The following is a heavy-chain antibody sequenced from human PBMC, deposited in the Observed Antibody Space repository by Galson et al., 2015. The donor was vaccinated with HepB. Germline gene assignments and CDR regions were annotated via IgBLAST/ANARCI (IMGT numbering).Heavy chain of an antibody. CDR1: GYTFTSYG. V-gene: IGHV1-18*04. CDR2: ISAYNGNT. D-gene: IGHD6-19*01. CDR3: ARRIAVAGTLAD. J-gene: IGHJ4*02. Sequence: SVKVSCKASGYTFTSYGISWVRQAPGQGLEWMGWISAYNGNTNYAQKLQGRVTMTTDTPTSTAYMELRSLRSDDTAVYYCARRIAVAGTLADWGQGTLVTVSS.